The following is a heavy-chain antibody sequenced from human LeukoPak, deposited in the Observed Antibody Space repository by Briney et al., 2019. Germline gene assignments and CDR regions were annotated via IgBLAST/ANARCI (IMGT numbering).Heavy chain of an antibody. D-gene: IGHD6-13*01. V-gene: IGHV3-30*03. CDR3: ARVAEAAAFDY. Sequence: GRSLRLSCAASGFTFSTYGMHWVRQAPGKGLEWVAVISYDGSNKYYADSVKGRFTISRDNSKNTLYLQMNSLRAEDTGVYYCARVAEAAAFDYWGQGTMVTVSS. CDR1: GFTFSTYG. CDR2: ISYDGSNK. J-gene: IGHJ4*02.